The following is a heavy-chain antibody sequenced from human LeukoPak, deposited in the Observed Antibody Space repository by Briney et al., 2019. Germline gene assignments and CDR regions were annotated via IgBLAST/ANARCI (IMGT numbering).Heavy chain of an antibody. J-gene: IGHJ3*02. V-gene: IGHV4-59*01. D-gene: IGHD1-26*01. CDR3: ASDIVGADAFDI. Sequence: SETLSLTCTVSGGSISSYYWSWIRQPPGKGLEWIGYIYYSGSTNYNPSLKSRVTISVDTSKDQFSLKLSSVTAADTAVYYCASDIVGADAFDIWGQGTMVTVSS. CDR1: GGSISSYY. CDR2: IYYSGST.